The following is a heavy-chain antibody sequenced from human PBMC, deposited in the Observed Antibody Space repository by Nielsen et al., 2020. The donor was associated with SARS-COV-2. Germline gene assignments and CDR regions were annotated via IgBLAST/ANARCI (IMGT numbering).Heavy chain of an antibody. D-gene: IGHD3-3*01. CDR3: ARGGTIFGVVTRMDV. CDR1: GGSISSSNW. J-gene: IGHJ6*02. CDR2: IYYSGST. V-gene: IGHV4-4*02. Sequence: SETLPLTCAVSGGSISSSNWWSWVRQPPGKGLDWIGYIYYSGSTYYNPSLKSRVTISVDTSKNQFSLKLSSVTAADTAVYYCARGGTIFGVVTRMDVWGQGTTVTVSS.